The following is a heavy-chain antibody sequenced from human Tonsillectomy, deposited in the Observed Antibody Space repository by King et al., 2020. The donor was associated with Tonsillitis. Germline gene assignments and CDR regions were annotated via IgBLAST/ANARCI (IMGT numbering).Heavy chain of an antibody. D-gene: IGHD6-6*01. CDR1: GYTFTSYY. Sequence: QLVQSGAEVKKPGASVKVSCKASGYTFTSYYMHWVRQAPGQGLEWMGIINPSGGSTSYAQKFQGSVTMTRDTSTSTVYMELSSLRSEDTAVYYCLLGSSSSSMYYGMDVWGQGTTVTVSS. CDR2: INPSGGST. CDR3: LLGSSSSSMYYGMDV. V-gene: IGHV1-46*01. J-gene: IGHJ6*02.